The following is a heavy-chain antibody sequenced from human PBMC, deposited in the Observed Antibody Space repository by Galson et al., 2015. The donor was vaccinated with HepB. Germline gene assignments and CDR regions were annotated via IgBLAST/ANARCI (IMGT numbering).Heavy chain of an antibody. CDR3: ATEGGSYPDKYWYFDL. J-gene: IGHJ2*01. CDR1: GYSFTYRY. V-gene: IGHV1-45*02. CDR2: ITPFNANT. Sequence: SVKVSCKASGYSFTYRYLHWVRQAPGQALEWMGWITPFNANTNYAQKFQDRVTITRDRSMSTAYMELSGLRSEDTAMYFCATEGGSYPDKYWYFDLWGRGTLVTVSS. D-gene: IGHD1-26*01.